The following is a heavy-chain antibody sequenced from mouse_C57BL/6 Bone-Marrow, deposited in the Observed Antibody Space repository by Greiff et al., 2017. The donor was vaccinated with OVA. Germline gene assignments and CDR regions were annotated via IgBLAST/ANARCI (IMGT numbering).Heavy chain of an antibody. CDR1: GYSITSGYY. CDR2: ISYDGSN. V-gene: IGHV3-6*01. Sequence: EVQLQQSGPGLVKPSQSLSLTCSVTGYSITSGYYWNWIRQFPGNKLEWMGYISYDGSNNYNPSLKNRISITRDTSKNQFFLKLNSVTTEDTATYYCARDQGRTAQATAWFAYWGQGTLVTVSA. CDR3: ARDQGRTAQATAWFAY. D-gene: IGHD3-2*02. J-gene: IGHJ3*01.